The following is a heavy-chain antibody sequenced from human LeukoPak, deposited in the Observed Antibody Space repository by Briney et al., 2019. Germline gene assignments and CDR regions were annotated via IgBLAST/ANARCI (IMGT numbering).Heavy chain of an antibody. J-gene: IGHJ4*02. CDR3: ARASYDYVWGSYRYEYFDY. D-gene: IGHD3-16*02. CDR2: ISGSGGST. Sequence: GGSLRLSCAASGFTFSSYAMSWFRQAPGKGLEWVSAISGSGGSTYYADSVKGRFTISRDNSKNTLYLQMNSLRAEDTAVYYCARASYDYVWGSYRYEYFDYWGQGTLSPSPQ. CDR1: GFTFSSYA. V-gene: IGHV3-23*01.